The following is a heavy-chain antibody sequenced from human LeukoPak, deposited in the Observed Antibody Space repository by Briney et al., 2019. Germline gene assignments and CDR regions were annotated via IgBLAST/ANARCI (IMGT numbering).Heavy chain of an antibody. Sequence: PGRSLRLSCAASGFTFSSYAMHWVRQAPGKGLEWVAVISYDGSNKYYADSVKGRFTISRDNSKNTLYLQMNSLRAKDTAVYYCARAGRFLEWLFDYYYYMDVWGKGTTVTVSS. J-gene: IGHJ6*03. CDR2: ISYDGSNK. CDR1: GFTFSSYA. V-gene: IGHV3-30*01. D-gene: IGHD3-3*01. CDR3: ARAGRFLEWLFDYYYYMDV.